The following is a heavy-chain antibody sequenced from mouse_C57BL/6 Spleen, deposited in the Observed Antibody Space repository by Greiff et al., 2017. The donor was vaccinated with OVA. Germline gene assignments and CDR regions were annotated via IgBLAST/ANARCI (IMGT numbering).Heavy chain of an antibody. Sequence: EVKLVESGGGLVKPGGSLKLSCAASGFTFSSYAMSWVRQTPEKRLEWVATISDGGSYTYYPDNVKGRFTISRDNAKNNLYLQMSHLKSEDTAMYYCARDDDGTCFDYWGQGTTLTVSS. CDR2: ISDGGSYT. D-gene: IGHD2-3*01. CDR3: ARDDDGTCFDY. CDR1: GFTFSSYA. V-gene: IGHV5-4*01. J-gene: IGHJ2*01.